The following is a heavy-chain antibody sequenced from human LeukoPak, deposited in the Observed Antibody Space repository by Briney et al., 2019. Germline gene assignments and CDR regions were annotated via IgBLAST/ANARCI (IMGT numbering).Heavy chain of an antibody. V-gene: IGHV4-39*07. CDR3: ASPVYGSGSVDRFDY. CDR2: IYYSGST. Sequence: PSETLSLTCTVSGGSISSSSYYWGWIRQPPGKGLEWIGSIYYSGSTYYNPSLKSRVTISVDTSKNQFSLKLSSVTAADTAVCYCASPVYGSGSVDRFDYWGQGTLVTVSS. CDR1: GGSISSSSYY. J-gene: IGHJ4*02. D-gene: IGHD3-10*01.